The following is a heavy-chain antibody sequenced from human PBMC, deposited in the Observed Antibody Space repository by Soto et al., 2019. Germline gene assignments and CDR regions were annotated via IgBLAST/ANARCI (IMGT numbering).Heavy chain of an antibody. CDR3: ARHYYYYYMDV. Sequence: ETLSLTGTVSGGSISSYYWSWIRQPPGKGLEWIGYIYYSGSTNYNPSLKSRVTISVDTSKNQFSLELSSVTATDTAEYYCARHYYYYYMDVWGTGTTVTVSS. J-gene: IGHJ6*03. CDR2: IYYSGST. V-gene: IGHV4-59*08. CDR1: GGSISSYY.